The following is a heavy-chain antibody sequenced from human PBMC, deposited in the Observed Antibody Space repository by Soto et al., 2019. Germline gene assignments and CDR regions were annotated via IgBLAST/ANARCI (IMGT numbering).Heavy chain of an antibody. CDR2: ISGSGGGT. CDR3: AKDIPQPLGYCSGGSCYDLDY. V-gene: IGHV3-23*01. D-gene: IGHD2-15*01. Sequence: PGGSLRLSCAASGFTFSSYAMSWIRQAPGKGLEWVSAISGSGGGTYYVDSVKGRFTISRDNSKNTLYLQMNSLRAEDSALYYCAKDIPQPLGYCSGGSCYDLDYWGQGTLVTVSS. J-gene: IGHJ4*02. CDR1: GFTFSSYA.